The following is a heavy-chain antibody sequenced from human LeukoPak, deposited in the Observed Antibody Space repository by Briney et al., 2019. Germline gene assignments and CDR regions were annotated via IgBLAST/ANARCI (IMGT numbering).Heavy chain of an antibody. CDR1: GFTFDDYG. CDR3: ARARIAVAGTTVRYYYMDV. J-gene: IGHJ6*03. Sequence: GGSLRLSCAASGFTFDDYGMSWVRQAPGKGLEWVSGINWNGGSAGYADSVKGRFTISRDNAKNSLYLQMNSLRAEDTALYYCARARIAVAGTTVRYYYMDVWGKGTTVTVSS. CDR2: INWNGGSA. D-gene: IGHD6-19*01. V-gene: IGHV3-20*04.